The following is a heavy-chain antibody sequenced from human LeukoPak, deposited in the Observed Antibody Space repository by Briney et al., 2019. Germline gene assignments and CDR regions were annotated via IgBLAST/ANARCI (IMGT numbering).Heavy chain of an antibody. CDR2: INPSGGST. J-gene: IGHJ4*02. CDR3: ARDPRGYCSGGRCYSLDN. D-gene: IGHD2-15*01. CDR1: GYTFTSYS. V-gene: IGHV1-46*01. Sequence: ASVKVSCKASGYTFTSYSVHWVRQAPGQGLEWMGIINPSGGSTIYARKFQGRVTMTKDTSTSTVYMELSSLRFEDTAVYYCARDPRGYCSGGRCYSLDNWGQGTLVTVSS.